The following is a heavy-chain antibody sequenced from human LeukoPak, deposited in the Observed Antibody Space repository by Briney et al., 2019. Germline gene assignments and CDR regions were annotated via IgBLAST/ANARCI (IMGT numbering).Heavy chain of an antibody. V-gene: IGHV3-7*01. CDR2: LKQDGSNE. D-gene: IGHD3-10*01. Sequence: GGSLRLPCAACGLPLSSYWMSWARQAPGEGLDWVADLKQDGSNEYYGDSVKGRFTISKENAKNALFLQMHSLRAEGMAVYYCAALWGVRYWGQGALVPVS. CDR3: AALWGVRY. CDR1: GLPLSSYW. J-gene: IGHJ4*02.